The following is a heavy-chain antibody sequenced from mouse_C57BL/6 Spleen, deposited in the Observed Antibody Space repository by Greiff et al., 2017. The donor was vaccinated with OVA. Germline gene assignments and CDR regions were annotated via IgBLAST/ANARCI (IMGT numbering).Heavy chain of an antibody. Sequence: QVQLKQPGAELVKPGASVKLSCKASGYTFTSYWMQWVKQRPGQGLEWIGEIDPSDSYTNYNQKFKGKATLTVDTSSSTAYMQLSSLTSEDSAVYYCARSNDYLDYWGQGTTLTVSS. CDR1: GYTFTSYW. CDR2: IDPSDSYT. V-gene: IGHV1-50*01. J-gene: IGHJ2*01. D-gene: IGHD2-3*01. CDR3: ARSNDYLDY.